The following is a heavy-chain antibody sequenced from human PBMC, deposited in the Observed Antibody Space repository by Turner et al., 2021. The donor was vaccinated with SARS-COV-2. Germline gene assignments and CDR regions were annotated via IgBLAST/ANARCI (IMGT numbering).Heavy chain of an antibody. V-gene: IGHV1-69*06. CDR3: ARDRDYDSSGYWEES. J-gene: IGHJ4*02. Sequence: QVQLVQSGAEVQTPGSSVSVSCNASGGTFNSYAITWVRQAPGQGLEWMGGIIPIFGTANYAQKFQGRVTITADKSTSTAYMELSSLTSEDTAVYYCARDRDYDSSGYWEESWGQGTLVTVSS. CDR2: IIPIFGTA. D-gene: IGHD3-22*01. CDR1: GGTFNSYA.